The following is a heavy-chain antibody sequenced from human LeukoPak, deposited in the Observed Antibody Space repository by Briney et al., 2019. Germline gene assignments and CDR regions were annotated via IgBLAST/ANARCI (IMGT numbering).Heavy chain of an antibody. CDR2: IYYSGST. J-gene: IGHJ4*02. Sequence: PSETLSLTCTVSGGSISSSGYYWGWIRQPPGKGLEWIGSIYYSGSTYYNPSLKSRVTISVDTSKNQFSLKLSSVTAADTAVYYCARVSGPRGWSGYLDYWGQGTLVTVSS. CDR1: GGSISSSGYY. D-gene: IGHD3-3*01. CDR3: ARVSGPRGWSGYLDY. V-gene: IGHV4-39*07.